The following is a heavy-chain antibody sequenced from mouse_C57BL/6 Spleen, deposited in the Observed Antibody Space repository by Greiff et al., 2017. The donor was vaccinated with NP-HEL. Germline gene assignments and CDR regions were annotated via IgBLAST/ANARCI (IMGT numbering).Heavy chain of an antibody. D-gene: IGHD1-1*01. CDR2: IYWDDDK. J-gene: IGHJ4*01. CDR1: GFSLSTSGMG. V-gene: IGHV8-12*01. Sequence: QVTLKESGPGILQSSQTLSLTCSFSGFSLSTSGMGVSWIRQPSGKGLEWLAHIYWDDDKRYNPSLKSRLTISKDTSRNQVFLKITSVDTADTATYYCARFYGSSSYYYAMDYWGQGTSVTVSS. CDR3: ARFYGSSSYYYAMDY.